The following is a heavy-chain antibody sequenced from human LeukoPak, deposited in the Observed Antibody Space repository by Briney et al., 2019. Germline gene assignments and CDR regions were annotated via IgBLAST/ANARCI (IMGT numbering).Heavy chain of an antibody. D-gene: IGHD3-22*01. Sequence: PGGSLRLSCAASGFTFSSYSMNWVRQAPGKGLEWVSSISSSSSYIYYADSVKGRFTISRDNAKNSLYLQMNSLRAEDTAVYYCARDLMYYYDSSGFDYWGQGTLVTVSS. J-gene: IGHJ4*02. CDR2: ISSSSSYI. V-gene: IGHV3-21*01. CDR1: GFTFSSYS. CDR3: ARDLMYYYDSSGFDY.